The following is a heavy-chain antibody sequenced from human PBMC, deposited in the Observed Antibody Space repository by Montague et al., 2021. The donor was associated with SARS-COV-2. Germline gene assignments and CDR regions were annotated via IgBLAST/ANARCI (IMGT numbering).Heavy chain of an antibody. V-gene: IGHV4-39*07. CDR3: VRGGYSGDWDY. J-gene: IGHJ4*02. CDR1: GGSISSSSYY. Sequence: SETLSLTCTVSGGSISSSSYYWGWIRQPPGKGLERIGSIYYSGNTYYNPSLKSRVTISVDTSKNQLSLKLISVTAADTAVYYCVRGGYSGDWDYWGQGTLVTVSS. CDR2: IYYSGNT. D-gene: IGHD5-12*01.